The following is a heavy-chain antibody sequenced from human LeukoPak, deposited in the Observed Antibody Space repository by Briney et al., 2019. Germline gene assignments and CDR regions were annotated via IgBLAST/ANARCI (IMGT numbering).Heavy chain of an antibody. D-gene: IGHD2-2*01. Sequence: PSETLSLTCAVYGGSFSGYYWSWIRQPPGKGLEWIGEINHSGSTNYNPSLKSRVTISVDTSKNQFSLKLSSVTAADTAVYCCARDRRKYCSSTSCSRLDYWGQGTLVTVSS. J-gene: IGHJ4*02. CDR1: GGSFSGYY. CDR3: ARDRRKYCSSTSCSRLDY. V-gene: IGHV4-34*01. CDR2: INHSGST.